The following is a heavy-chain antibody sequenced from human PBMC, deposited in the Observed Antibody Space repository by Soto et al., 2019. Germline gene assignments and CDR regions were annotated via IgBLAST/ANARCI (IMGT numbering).Heavy chain of an antibody. D-gene: IGHD3-16*01. CDR1: GGSISSYY. Sequence: PSETLSLTCTVSGGSISSYYWSWIRQPAGKGLEWIGYIYYSGTTNYNSYLKSRLSLSVDMSMNQFSLKLASVTAADMAVYFCARSQRGRTAFTFDYWGQGALVTVSS. J-gene: IGHJ4*02. V-gene: IGHV4-59*01. CDR3: ARSQRGRTAFTFDY. CDR2: IYYSGTT.